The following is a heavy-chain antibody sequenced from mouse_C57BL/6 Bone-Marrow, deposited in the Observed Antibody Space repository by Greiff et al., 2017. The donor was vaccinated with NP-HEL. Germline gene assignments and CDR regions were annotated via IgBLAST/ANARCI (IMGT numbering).Heavy chain of an antibody. J-gene: IGHJ2*01. CDR2: IRSKSNNYAT. D-gene: IGHD1-1*01. Sequence: EVMLVESGGGLVQPKGSLKLSCAASGFSFNTYAMNWVRQAPGRGLEWVARIRSKSNNYATYYADSVKDRFTISRDDSESMLYLQMNNLKSEDTAMYYCVRDNYYGISLDYWGQGTTLTVSS. CDR1: GFSFNTYA. CDR3: VRDNYYGISLDY. V-gene: IGHV10-1*01.